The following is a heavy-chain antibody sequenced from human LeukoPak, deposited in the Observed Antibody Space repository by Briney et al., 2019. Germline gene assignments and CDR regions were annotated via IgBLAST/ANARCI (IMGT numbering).Heavy chain of an antibody. J-gene: IGHJ5*02. D-gene: IGHD3-22*01. Sequence: PSDTLSLTCAVSAGSICNSYCSWARQPPGKGPEFIGYISTGGDINYSPSLRSRATMSINSSNNQVSLTLTSVTTADTAVYFCVRGPGRGYDLEPWGQGSPVTVSS. CDR2: ISTGGDI. CDR1: AGSICNSY. CDR3: VRGPGRGYDLEP. V-gene: IGHV4-4*08.